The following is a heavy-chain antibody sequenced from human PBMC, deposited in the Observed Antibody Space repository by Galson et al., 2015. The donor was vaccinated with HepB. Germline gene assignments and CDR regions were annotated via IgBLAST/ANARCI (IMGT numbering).Heavy chain of an antibody. Sequence: VKVSCKVSGFTFTDYYMHWVQQAPGKGLRWMGLVDPEDGETIYAEKFQGRVTITADTSTDTTYMELSSLRSEDTAVYYCAKIVGATGYYYMDVWGKGTTVTVSS. V-gene: IGHV1-69-2*01. CDR2: VDPEDGET. CDR1: GFTFTDYY. D-gene: IGHD1-26*01. CDR3: AKIVGATGYYYMDV. J-gene: IGHJ6*03.